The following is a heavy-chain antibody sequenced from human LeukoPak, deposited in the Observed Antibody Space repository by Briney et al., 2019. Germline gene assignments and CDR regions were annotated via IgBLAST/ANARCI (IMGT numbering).Heavy chain of an antibody. CDR2: IIPIFGTA. D-gene: IGHD3-10*01. J-gene: IGHJ4*02. V-gene: IGHV1-69*05. CDR3: ARGNYGSGTIPTIRFDY. Sequence: SVKVSCKASGGTFSSYAISWVRQAPGQGLEWMGRIIPIFGTANYAQKFQGRVTITTDESTSTAYMELSSLRSEDTAVYYCARGNYGSGTIPTIRFDYWGQGTLVTVSS. CDR1: GGTFSSYA.